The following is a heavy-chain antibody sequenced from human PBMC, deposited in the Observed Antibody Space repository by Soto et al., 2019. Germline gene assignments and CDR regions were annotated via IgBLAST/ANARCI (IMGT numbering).Heavy chain of an antibody. CDR1: GGSITSSSYY. Sequence: PSETLSLTCTVSGGSITSSSYYWGWIRQPPGKGLEWIGSIYYSGSTYYNPSLKSRVTISVDTSKNQFSLKLSSVTAADTAVYYCVTQEVGGSYVYTFDPWGQGTLVTVSS. CDR2: IYYSGST. D-gene: IGHD1-26*01. CDR3: VTQEVGGSYVYTFDP. J-gene: IGHJ5*02. V-gene: IGHV4-39*01.